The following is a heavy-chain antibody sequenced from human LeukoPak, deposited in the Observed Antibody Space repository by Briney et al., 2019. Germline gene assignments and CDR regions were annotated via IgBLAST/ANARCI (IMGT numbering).Heavy chain of an antibody. CDR3: AKDLGYSGSSYFDY. CDR2: ISGSGGST. D-gene: IGHD1-26*01. CDR1: GFAFSSYA. V-gene: IGHV3-23*01. Sequence: PGGSLRLSCAASGFAFSSYAMSWVRQAPGKGLEWVSAISGSGGSTYYADSVKGRFTISRDNSKNTLYLQMNSLRAEDTAVYYCAKDLGYSGSSYFDYWGQGTLVTVSS. J-gene: IGHJ4*02.